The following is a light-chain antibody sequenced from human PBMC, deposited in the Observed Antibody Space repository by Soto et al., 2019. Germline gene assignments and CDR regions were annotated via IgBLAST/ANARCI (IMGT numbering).Light chain of an antibody. CDR2: GAS. CDR1: QSVRRSY. Sequence: DIVLTQSPVTLSLSPGERATLSCRASQSVRRSYLAWYQHKPGQAPRLLIYGASNRATGIQDRFSGSGSGTDFTLTISRLEPEDFAVYHCQQYGSSPPYTFGQGTKLEIK. V-gene: IGKV3-20*01. J-gene: IGKJ2*01. CDR3: QQYGSSPPYT.